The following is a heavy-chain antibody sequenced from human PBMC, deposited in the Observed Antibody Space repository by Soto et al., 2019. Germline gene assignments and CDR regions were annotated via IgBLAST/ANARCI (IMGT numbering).Heavy chain of an antibody. Sequence: PSETLSLTCTVSGGSISSYYWSWIRQPPGKGLEWIGYIYYSGSTNYNPSLKSRVTISVDTSKNQFSLKLSSVTAEDTAVYYCARDSQSGSSSYYYYYYGMDVWGQGTTVTVSS. CDR2: IYYSGST. V-gene: IGHV4-59*01. D-gene: IGHD6-13*01. J-gene: IGHJ6*02. CDR3: ARDSQSGSSSYYYYYYGMDV. CDR1: GGSISSYY.